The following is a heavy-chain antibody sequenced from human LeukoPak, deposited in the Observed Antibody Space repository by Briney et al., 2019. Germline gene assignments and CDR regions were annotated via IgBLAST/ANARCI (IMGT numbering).Heavy chain of an antibody. D-gene: IGHD4-23*01. Sequence: ASVKVSCKASGYTFTSYDIKWVRQATGQGREWMGWMNPNSGNTGYAQKFQGRVTMTRNTSISTAYMELSSLRSEDTAVYCCARVADYGGNSAPNWFDPWGQGTLVTVSS. CDR1: GYTFTSYD. J-gene: IGHJ5*02. CDR2: MNPNSGNT. CDR3: ARVADYGGNSAPNWFDP. V-gene: IGHV1-8*01.